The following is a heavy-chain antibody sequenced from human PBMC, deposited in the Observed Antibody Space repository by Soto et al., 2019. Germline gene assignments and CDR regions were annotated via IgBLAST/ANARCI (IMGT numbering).Heavy chain of an antibody. J-gene: IGHJ4*02. CDR3: TNAWNYCGDNCYTYYFNY. CDR1: GFTFRSYA. V-gene: IGHV3-23*01. D-gene: IGHD2-21*02. CDR2: ISGSGAST. Sequence: QHGGSLRLSCAASGFTFRSYAVSWVRQAPGRGLEWVSGISGSGASTYYSDSVKGRFTISRDNSENTLYLQMNSLRAEDTALYYCTNAWNYCGDNCYTYYFNYWGQGALVTVSS.